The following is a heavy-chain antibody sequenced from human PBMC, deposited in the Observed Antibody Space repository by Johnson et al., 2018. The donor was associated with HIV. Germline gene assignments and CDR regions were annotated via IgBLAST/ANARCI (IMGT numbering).Heavy chain of an antibody. Sequence: EVQLVESGGGLVQPGGSLRLYCAASGFTFSSYAMSWVRQAPGKGLEWVSYISSGAGTIYYADSVRGRFTISRDNAKNSLYLQMNSLRAEYTAVYCCARDNWNDADGAFDIWGQGTMVTVSS. D-gene: IGHD1-20*01. V-gene: IGHV3-48*04. CDR3: ARDNWNDADGAFDI. J-gene: IGHJ3*02. CDR1: GFTFSSYA. CDR2: ISSGAGTI.